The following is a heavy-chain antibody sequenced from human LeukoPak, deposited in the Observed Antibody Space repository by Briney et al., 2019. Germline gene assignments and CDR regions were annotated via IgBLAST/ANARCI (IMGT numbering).Heavy chain of an antibody. J-gene: IGHJ3*02. CDR1: GVTFKTYV. CDR2: TPSDGSDK. CDR3: ARNILFAFDI. V-gene: IGHV3-33*05. Sequence: GTSLRLSCAASGVTFKTYVMHWVRQAPGKGLEWVAITPSDGSDKYYADSVKGRFTISRDNSKNTLYLQVNSLRAEDTAMYYCARNILFAFDIWGQGTMVTVSS. D-gene: IGHD2/OR15-2a*01.